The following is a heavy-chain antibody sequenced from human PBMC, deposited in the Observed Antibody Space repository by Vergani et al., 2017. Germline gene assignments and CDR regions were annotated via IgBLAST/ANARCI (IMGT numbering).Heavy chain of an antibody. D-gene: IGHD1-1*01. Sequence: QVQLVQSGAELKTPGASVSVSCKCSSHTFQTYGISWVRQAPGKGLEWMAWIRPYTGNTIYAQKFQDRVTMTADTSTNTAYMELRSLRSDDTAVYFCARVAPSNSEVTPTAFDVWGQGTMVTVSS. CDR3: ARVAPSNSEVTPTAFDV. CDR1: SHTFQTYG. J-gene: IGHJ3*01. CDR2: IRPYTGNT. V-gene: IGHV1-18*01.